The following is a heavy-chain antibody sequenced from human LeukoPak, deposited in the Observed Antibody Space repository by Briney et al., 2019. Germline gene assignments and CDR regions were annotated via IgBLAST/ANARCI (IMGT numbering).Heavy chain of an antibody. CDR1: GFTFSSYW. J-gene: IGHJ6*02. CDR3: ARGGGLDV. D-gene: IGHD3-16*01. Sequence: GGSLRLSYAASGFTFSSYWMNWARQAPGKGLEWVASINHNGNVNYYVDSVKGRFTISRDNAKNSLYLQMSNLRAEDTAVYFCARGGGLDVWXQXATVTVSS. CDR2: INHNGNVN. V-gene: IGHV3-7*03.